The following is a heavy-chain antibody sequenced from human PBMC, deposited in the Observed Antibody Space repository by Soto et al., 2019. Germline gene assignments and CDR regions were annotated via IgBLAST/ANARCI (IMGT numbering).Heavy chain of an antibody. D-gene: IGHD5-18*01. J-gene: IGHJ4*02. CDR2: IKEDGSET. CDR3: ASKGYHSDF. V-gene: IGHV3-7*03. Sequence: WGSLRLSCAASGFTFISFWIIFFRQSPFKWLEWVANIKEDGSETYYADSVKGRFTISRDNAKNTLYLQMNSLRAEDTAVYYCASKGYHSDFWGQGTLVTVSS. CDR1: GFTFISFW.